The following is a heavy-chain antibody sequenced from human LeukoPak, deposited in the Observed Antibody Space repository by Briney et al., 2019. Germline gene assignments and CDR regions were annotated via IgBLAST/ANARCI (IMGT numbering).Heavy chain of an antibody. J-gene: IGHJ4*02. V-gene: IGHV4-59*08. D-gene: IGHD3-3*01. Sequence: SGTLSLTCTVSGGSISSYYWSWIRQPPGKGLEWIGYIYYSGSTNYNPSLKSRVTISVDTSKNQFSLKLSSVTAADTAVYYCARTTVWRGYYFDYWGQGTLVTVSS. CDR3: ARTTVWRGYYFDY. CDR1: GGSISSYY. CDR2: IYYSGST.